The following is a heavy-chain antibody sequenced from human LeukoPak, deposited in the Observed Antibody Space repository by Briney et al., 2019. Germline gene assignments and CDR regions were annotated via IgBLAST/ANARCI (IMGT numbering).Heavy chain of an antibody. V-gene: IGHV4-59*01. J-gene: IGHJ4*02. D-gene: IGHD1-26*01. CDR2: IYYSGST. Sequence: PSETLSLTCTVSGGSISSYYWSWIRQPPGKGLEWIGYIYYSGSTNYNPSLKSRVTISVDTSKNQFSLKLSSVTAADTAVYYCARGLRVGATPIDYWGQGTLVTVSS. CDR1: GGSISSYY. CDR3: ARGLRVGATPIDY.